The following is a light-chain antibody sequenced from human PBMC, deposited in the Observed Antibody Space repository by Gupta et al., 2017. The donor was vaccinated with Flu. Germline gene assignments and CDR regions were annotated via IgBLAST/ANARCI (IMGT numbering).Light chain of an antibody. CDR1: SSDVGGYNY. CDR3: ISDAGSNSLV. V-gene: IGLV2-8*01. Sequence: QSALTQPPPASGSPGQSVTISCTGTSSDVGGYNYVPWYQQHPGKAPRLMIYEVTKRPSGFPDRFSGSKSGNTASLTGSGLQTEDEADYCCISDAGSNSLVFGGGTKLTVL. J-gene: IGLJ3*02. CDR2: EVT.